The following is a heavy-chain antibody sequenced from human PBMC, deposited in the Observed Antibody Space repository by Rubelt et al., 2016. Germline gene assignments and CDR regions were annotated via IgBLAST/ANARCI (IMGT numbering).Heavy chain of an antibody. V-gene: IGHV1-3*01. CDR3: VRGLARPAANG. Sequence: QVQLVQSGAEVKNPGASVNISCKDSGYSFTTYAMHWVRQAPGQRLEWMGWKKPNNGKQHHAQKLQGRAALTWNNPVSTAYMELSSLTSDDTAVYFCVRGLARPAANGWGPGTSVTVSS. D-gene: IGHD6-13*01. CDR1: GYSFTTYA. J-gene: IGHJ6*02. CDR2: KKPNNGKQ.